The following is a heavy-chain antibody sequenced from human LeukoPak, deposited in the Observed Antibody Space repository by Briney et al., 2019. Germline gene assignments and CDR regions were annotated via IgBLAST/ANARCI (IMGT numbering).Heavy chain of an antibody. CDR1: GFRFSDYW. V-gene: IGHV3-7*01. J-gene: IGHJ4*02. CDR3: ASGVTEFDY. CDR2: IKEDGAEK. Sequence: GGSLRLSCAASGFRFSDYWMSWVRQAPGKGLEWVANIKEDGAEKYYVESAKGRFTIFRDNAKHSLHLQMNSLRVEDTAVYYCASGVTEFDYWGQGTLVTVSS. D-gene: IGHD2-21*02.